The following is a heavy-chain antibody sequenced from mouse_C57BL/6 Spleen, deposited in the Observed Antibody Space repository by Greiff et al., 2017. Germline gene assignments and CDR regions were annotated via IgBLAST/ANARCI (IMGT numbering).Heavy chain of an antibody. CDR2: IYPGDGDT. J-gene: IGHJ1*03. V-gene: IGHV1-80*01. D-gene: IGHD3-1*01. CDR3: ARGTAPYWYFDV. Sequence: QVQLKESGAELVKPGASVKISCKASGYAFSSYWMNWVKQRPGKGLEWIGQIYPGDGDTNYNGKFKGKATLTADKSSSTAYMQLSSLTSEDSAVYFCARGTAPYWYFDVWGTGTTVTVSS. CDR1: GYAFSSYW.